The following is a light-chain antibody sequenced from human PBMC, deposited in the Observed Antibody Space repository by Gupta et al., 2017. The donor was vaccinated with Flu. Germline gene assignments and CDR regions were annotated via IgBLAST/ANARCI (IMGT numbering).Light chain of an antibody. CDR2: DAS. CDR1: QSVRDY. CDR3: QQRNNWPLT. J-gene: IGKJ4*01. Sequence: EIVLTQSPAALSLPAGERATLSCRASQSVRDYLAWYHQRPGQSPRLLIYDASNRATDVPARFNGSGSETDFTLTISGLEPEDSGIYYCQQRNNWPLTFGGGTKVEIK. V-gene: IGKV3-11*01.